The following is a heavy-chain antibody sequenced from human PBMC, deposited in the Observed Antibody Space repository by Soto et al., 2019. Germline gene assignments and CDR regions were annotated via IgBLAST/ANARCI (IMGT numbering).Heavy chain of an antibody. CDR1: GGTFSSYA. D-gene: IGHD5-12*01. V-gene: IGHV1-18*01. CDR3: ASTNIVATHDAFDI. J-gene: IGHJ3*02. CDR2: IGAYNGNT. Sequence: ASVKVSCKASGGTFSSYAISWVRQAPGQGLEWMGWIGAYNGNTNYAQKLQGRVTMTTDTSTSTAYMELRSLRSDDTAVYYCASTNIVATHDAFDIWGQGTMVTVSS.